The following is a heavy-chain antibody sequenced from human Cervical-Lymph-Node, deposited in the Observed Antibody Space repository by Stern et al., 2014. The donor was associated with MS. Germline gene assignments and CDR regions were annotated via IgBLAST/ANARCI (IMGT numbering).Heavy chain of an antibody. CDR3: ARQGVGATVYNWFDP. CDR1: GFTFSSYS. CDR2: ISSSSSTI. V-gene: IGHV3-48*02. J-gene: IGHJ5*02. D-gene: IGHD1-26*01. Sequence: EVQLVPSGGGLVKPGGSLRLSCAASGFTFSSYSMNWVRQAPGKGLEWVSYISSSSSTIYYADSVKGRFTISRDNAKNSLYLQMNSLREEDTAVYYCARQGVGATVYNWFDPWGQGTLVTVSS.